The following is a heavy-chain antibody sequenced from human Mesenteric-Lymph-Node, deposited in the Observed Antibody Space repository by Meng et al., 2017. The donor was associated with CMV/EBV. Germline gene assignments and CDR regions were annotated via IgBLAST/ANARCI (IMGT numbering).Heavy chain of an antibody. CDR1: GFTFSSYG. D-gene: IGHD5-18*01. CDR3: ATLPFDSYGYGGMDV. J-gene: IGHJ6*02. Sequence: GESLKISCAASGFTFSSYGMHWVRQAPGKGLEWVAVIWYDGSNKYYADSVKGRFTISRDNSKNTLYLQMNSLRAEDTAVYYCATLPFDSYGYGGMDVWGQGTTVTVSS. CDR2: IWYDGSNK. V-gene: IGHV3-33*01.